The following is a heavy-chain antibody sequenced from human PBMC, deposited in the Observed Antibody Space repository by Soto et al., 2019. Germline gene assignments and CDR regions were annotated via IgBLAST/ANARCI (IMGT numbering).Heavy chain of an antibody. CDR2: IIPIFGTA. V-gene: IGHV1-69*01. Sequence: VKVACKAAGGPLSSYAISWVRQAPGQGLEWMGGIIPIFGTANYAQKFQGRVTITADESTSTAYMELSSLRSEDTAVYYCAREGLDFCSGGSCHTRGWFDPWGQRTLVTVSS. J-gene: IGHJ5*02. CDR3: AREGLDFCSGGSCHTRGWFDP. D-gene: IGHD2-15*01. CDR1: GGPLSSYA.